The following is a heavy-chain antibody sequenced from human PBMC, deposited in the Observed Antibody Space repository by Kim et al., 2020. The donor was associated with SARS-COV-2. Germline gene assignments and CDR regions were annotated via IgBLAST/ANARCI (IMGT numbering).Heavy chain of an antibody. D-gene: IGHD4-4*01. CDR2: IYSGGTT. J-gene: IGHJ4*01. CDR1: GFTVSTNY. V-gene: IGHV3-53*01. Sequence: GGSLRLSCAASGFTVSTNYISWVRQAPGEGLEWVSIIYSGGTTYYADAVKGRFTISRDNSKNTVYLQMNSLRPEDTAIYYCARAPTITTNFDSWGQGTLVTVSS. CDR3: ARAPTITTNFDS.